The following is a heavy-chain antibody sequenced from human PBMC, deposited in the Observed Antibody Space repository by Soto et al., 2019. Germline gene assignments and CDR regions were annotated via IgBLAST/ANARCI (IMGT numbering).Heavy chain of an antibody. CDR2: IHYSGTT. Sequence: SETLSLTCTVSGGSMRNYFWTWIRQPPGKGLEWTGYIHYSGTTSFFPSYNPSLRSRVTISEDTSKNQFSLKLLSVTTADTAVYFCAAGEASSRNLAPYYLDFWGQGTLVTVSS. CDR3: AAGEASSRNLAPYYLDF. V-gene: IGHV4-59*01. CDR1: GGSMRNYF. D-gene: IGHD6-13*01. J-gene: IGHJ4*02.